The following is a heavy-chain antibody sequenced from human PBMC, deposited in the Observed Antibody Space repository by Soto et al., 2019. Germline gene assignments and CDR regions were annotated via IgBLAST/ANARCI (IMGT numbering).Heavy chain of an antibody. Sequence: GGSLRLSCEVSGFSFGTYIMAWVRQAPGKGLEWVSYISGSATSKFYADSVRGRFTISRDNGKNSLSLQMNSLTGEDTGVYFCTRVKGILVAAAFFDYWGRGTPVTVSS. J-gene: IGHJ4*02. CDR2: ISGSATSK. D-gene: IGHD2-15*01. V-gene: IGHV3-48*01. CDR3: TRVKGILVAAAFFDY. CDR1: GFSFGTYI.